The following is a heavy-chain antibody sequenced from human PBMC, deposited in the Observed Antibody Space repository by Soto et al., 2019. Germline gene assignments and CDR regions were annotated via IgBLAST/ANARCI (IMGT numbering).Heavy chain of an antibody. CDR1: GYMFTRYA. V-gene: IGHV1-3*01. J-gene: IGHJ4*02. D-gene: IGHD6-19*01. CDR2: INAGNGNT. Sequence: ASVKVSCKASGYMFTRYAMHWVRQAPGQRLEWMGWINAGNGNTKYSQKFQGRVTITTDTSASTAYMELSSLRSEDTAVYYCAGDGAVAGDSNFDYWGQGTLVTVSS. CDR3: AGDGAVAGDSNFDY.